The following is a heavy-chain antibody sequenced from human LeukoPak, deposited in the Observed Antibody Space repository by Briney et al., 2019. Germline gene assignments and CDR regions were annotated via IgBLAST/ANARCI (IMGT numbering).Heavy chain of an antibody. D-gene: IGHD2-15*01. CDR3: ARPSSFLLATYFDY. Sequence: GGSLRLSCAASGFTFSSYWMSWVRQAPGKGLEWVANIKQDGSEKYYVDSVKGRFTISGDNAKNSLYLQMNSLRAEDTAVYYCARPSSFLLATYFDYWGQGTLVTVSS. J-gene: IGHJ4*02. CDR1: GFTFSSYW. V-gene: IGHV3-7*01. CDR2: IKQDGSEK.